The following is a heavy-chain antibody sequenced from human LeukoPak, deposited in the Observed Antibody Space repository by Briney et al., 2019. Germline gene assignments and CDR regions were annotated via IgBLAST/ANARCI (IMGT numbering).Heavy chain of an antibody. CDR2: ISGNGGST. CDR3: AKATHYYDSGGYLYYFDY. J-gene: IGHJ4*02. CDR1: GFTFSSYA. D-gene: IGHD3-22*01. Sequence: GGSLRLSCAASGFTFSSYAMSWVRQAPGKGLEWVSSISGNGGSTYYAVSVQGRFTISRDNSKNTLYLQMNSLKVEDTAVYYCAKATHYYDSGGYLYYFDYWGQGTLVTVSS. V-gene: IGHV3-23*01.